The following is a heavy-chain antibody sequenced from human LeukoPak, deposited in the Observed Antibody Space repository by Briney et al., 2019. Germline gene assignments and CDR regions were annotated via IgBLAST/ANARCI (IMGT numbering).Heavy chain of an antibody. CDR3: ARGRLRWDY. Sequence: GSLRLSCIASGFTFSRYEMNWVRQAPGKGLEWIGEIIHTGSTNYNPSLKSRVAISVDTSKNQFTLKLSSVTAADTAVYYCARGRLRWDYWGQGTLVTVSS. D-gene: IGHD4-23*01. CDR1: GFTFSRYE. CDR2: IIHTGST. J-gene: IGHJ4*02. V-gene: IGHV4-34*01.